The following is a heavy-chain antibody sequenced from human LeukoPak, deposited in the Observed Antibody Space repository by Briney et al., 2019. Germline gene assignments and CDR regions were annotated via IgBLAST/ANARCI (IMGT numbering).Heavy chain of an antibody. J-gene: IGHJ4*02. Sequence: ASVKVSCKASGYTFTGYYMHWVRQAPGQGLEWMGWINPNSGGTNYAQKFQGRVTMTRDTSISTAYMELSRLRSDDTAAYYCARDLGDSSGYSDYWGQGTLVTVSS. CDR3: ARDLGDSSGYSDY. CDR2: INPNSGGT. V-gene: IGHV1-2*02. CDR1: GYTFTGYY. D-gene: IGHD3-22*01.